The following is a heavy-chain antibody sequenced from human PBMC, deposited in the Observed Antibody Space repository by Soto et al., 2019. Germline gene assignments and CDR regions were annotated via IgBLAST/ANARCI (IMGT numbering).Heavy chain of an antibody. CDR3: ARARYQLLHPYYYGMDV. D-gene: IGHD2-2*01. Sequence: PSETLSLTCTVSCGSISSYYWSWIRQPPGKGLEWIGYIYYSGSTNYNPSLKSRVTISVDTSRNQVSLKLSSVTAADSAVYFCARARYQLLHPYYYGMDVWGQGTTVTVSS. CDR2: IYYSGST. V-gene: IGHV4-59*01. CDR1: CGSISSYY. J-gene: IGHJ6*02.